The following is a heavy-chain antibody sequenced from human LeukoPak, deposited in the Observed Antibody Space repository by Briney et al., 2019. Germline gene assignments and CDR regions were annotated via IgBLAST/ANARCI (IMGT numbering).Heavy chain of an antibody. Sequence: PSETLSLTCAVYGGSFSGYYWSWIRQPPGKGLEWIGEINHSGSTNYNPSLKSRVTISVDTSKNHFSLKLRSVTAADTAVYYCARGGIAAAGPPLSHYYYGMDVWGRGTTVTVSS. V-gene: IGHV4-34*01. D-gene: IGHD6-13*01. CDR3: ARGGIAAAGPPLSHYYYGMDV. CDR2: INHSGST. CDR1: GGSFSGYY. J-gene: IGHJ6*02.